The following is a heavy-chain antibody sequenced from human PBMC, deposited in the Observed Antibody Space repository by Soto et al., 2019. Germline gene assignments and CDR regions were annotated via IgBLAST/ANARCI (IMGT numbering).Heavy chain of an antibody. CDR1: GFTFSGYA. D-gene: IGHD1-26*01. V-gene: IGHV3-23*01. CDR2: IGGAGGSP. CDR3: AKASWELPDYFDH. Sequence: GGSLRLSCAASGFTFSGYAMSWVLQAPGKGLEWVSGIGGAGGSPDYADSVKGRFTISRDNSKSTLYLQMNSLRADDTAVYYCAKASWELPDYFDHWGQGILVTVSS. J-gene: IGHJ4*02.